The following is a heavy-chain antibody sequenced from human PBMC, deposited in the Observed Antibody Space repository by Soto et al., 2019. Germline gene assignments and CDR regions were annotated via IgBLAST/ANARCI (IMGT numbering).Heavy chain of an antibody. Sequence: SETLSLTCAVYGGSFSGYYLSWIRQPPGKGLEWIGEINHSGSTNYNPSLKSRGTISVDTSKNQFSLKLSSVTAADTAVYYCARGGGRSSASSPKTLGYWGQGTLVTVSS. CDR1: GGSFSGYY. V-gene: IGHV4-34*01. D-gene: IGHD6-6*01. J-gene: IGHJ4*02. CDR3: ARGGGRSSASSPKTLGY. CDR2: INHSGST.